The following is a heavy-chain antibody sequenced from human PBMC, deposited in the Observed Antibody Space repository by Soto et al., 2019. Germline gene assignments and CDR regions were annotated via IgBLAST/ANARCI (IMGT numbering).Heavy chain of an antibody. J-gene: IGHJ6*02. Sequence: EVQLVESGGGLVKPGGSLRLSCAASGFTFSSYSMNWVRQAPGKGLEWVSSISSSSSYIYYADSVKGRFTISRDNAKNSLYLQMNSLRAEDTAVYYCARDLGTDTDDSHYGMDVWGQGTTVTVSS. D-gene: IGHD3-22*01. V-gene: IGHV3-21*01. CDR3: ARDLGTDTDDSHYGMDV. CDR1: GFTFSSYS. CDR2: ISSSSSYI.